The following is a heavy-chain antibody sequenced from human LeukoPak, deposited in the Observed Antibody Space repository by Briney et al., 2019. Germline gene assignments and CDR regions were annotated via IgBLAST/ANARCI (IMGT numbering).Heavy chain of an antibody. D-gene: IGHD2-15*01. CDR2: IIPIFGTA. Sequence: SVKVSCKASGGTFSSYAISWVRQAPGQGLEWMGGIIPIFGTANYAQKFQGRVTITADESTSTAYMELSSLRSEDTAVYYCATTDCSGGSCYSGYYYYMDVWGKGTTVTVSS. CDR1: GGTFSSYA. V-gene: IGHV1-69*13. J-gene: IGHJ6*03. CDR3: ATTDCSGGSCYSGYYYYMDV.